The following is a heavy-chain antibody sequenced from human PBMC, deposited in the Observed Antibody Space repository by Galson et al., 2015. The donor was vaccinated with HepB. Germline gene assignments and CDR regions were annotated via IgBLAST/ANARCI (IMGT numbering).Heavy chain of an antibody. J-gene: IGHJ6*02. CDR3: ARVRYFDVWSGYYTGGLDV. V-gene: IGHV1-2*02. D-gene: IGHD3-3*01. CDR1: GYTFTGHY. CDR2: INADSGGR. Sequence: SVKVSCKASGYTFTGHYMHWVRQAPGRGLEWMGWINADSGGRNYAQNFQGRVTMTRDTSISTAYMELSRLRFDDTAVYYCARVRYFDVWSGYYTGGLDVWGQGTTVTVSS.